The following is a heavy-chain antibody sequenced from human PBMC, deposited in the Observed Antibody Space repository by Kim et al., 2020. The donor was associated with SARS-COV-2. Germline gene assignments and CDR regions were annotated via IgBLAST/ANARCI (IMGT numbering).Heavy chain of an antibody. CDR2: ISYDGSNK. D-gene: IGHD3-22*01. CDR1: GFTFSSYG. CDR3: AREHATMIVVALDY. V-gene: IGHV3-33*05. J-gene: IGHJ4*02. Sequence: GGSLRLSCAASGFTFSSYGMHWVRQAPGKGLEWVAVISYDGSNKYYADSVKGRFTISRDNSKNTLYLQMNSLRAEDTAVYYCAREHATMIVVALDYWGQGTLVTVSS.